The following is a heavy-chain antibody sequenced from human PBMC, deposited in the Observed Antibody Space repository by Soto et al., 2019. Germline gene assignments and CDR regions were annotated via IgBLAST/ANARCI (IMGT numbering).Heavy chain of an antibody. D-gene: IGHD3-22*01. V-gene: IGHV3-11*01. CDR3: ARGDSSGYYYDPGAFDI. CDR1: GFTFSDYY. CDR2: ISSSGSTI. J-gene: IGHJ3*02. Sequence: PGGSLRLSCAASGFTFSDYYMSWIRQAPGKGLEWVSYISSSGSTIYYADSVKGRFTISRDNAKNSLYLQMNSLRAADTSVYYCARGDSSGYYYDPGAFDIWGKGTMVTVS.